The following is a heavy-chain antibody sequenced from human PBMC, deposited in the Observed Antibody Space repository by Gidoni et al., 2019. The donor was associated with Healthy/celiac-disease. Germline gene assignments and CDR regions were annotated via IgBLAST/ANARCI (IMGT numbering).Heavy chain of an antibody. J-gene: IGHJ4*02. Sequence: QVQLVESGGGVVQPGRSLRLSCAASGFTFSSYAMHGVRQAPGKGLEWVAVISYDGSNKYYADSGKGRFTISRDNSKNTRYLQMNSLRAEDTAVYYCARGGGRWDYFDYWGQGTLVTVSS. V-gene: IGHV3-30-3*01. D-gene: IGHD3-16*01. CDR3: ARGGGRWDYFDY. CDR1: GFTFSSYA. CDR2: ISYDGSNK.